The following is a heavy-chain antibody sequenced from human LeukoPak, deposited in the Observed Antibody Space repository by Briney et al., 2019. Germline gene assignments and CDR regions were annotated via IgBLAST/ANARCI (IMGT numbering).Heavy chain of an antibody. V-gene: IGHV4-39*01. J-gene: IGHJ4*02. D-gene: IGHD5-12*01. CDR3: AREIGGYDSFGPDY. Sequence: SETLSLTCTVSGGSISSSTFYWGWIRQPPGKGLEWIGSLYYSGSTYYNPSLKSRVTISVDTSKNQFSLKLSSVTAADTAVYYCAREIGGYDSFGPDYWGQGTLVTVSS. CDR1: GGSISSSTFY. CDR2: LYYSGST.